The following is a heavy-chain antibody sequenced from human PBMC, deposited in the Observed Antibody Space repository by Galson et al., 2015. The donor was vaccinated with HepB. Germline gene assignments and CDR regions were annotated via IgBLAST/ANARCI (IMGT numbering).Heavy chain of an antibody. D-gene: IGHD5-12*01. CDR3: ARDQGDIVATIIGVSGMDV. J-gene: IGHJ6*02. CDR2: INSDGSST. CDR1: GFTFSSYW. Sequence: SLRLSCAASGFTFSSYWMHWVRQAPGKGLVWVSRINSDGSSTSYADSVKGRFTISRDNAKSTLYLQMNSLRAEDTAVYYCARDQGDIVATIIGVSGMDVWGQGTTVTVSS. V-gene: IGHV3-74*01.